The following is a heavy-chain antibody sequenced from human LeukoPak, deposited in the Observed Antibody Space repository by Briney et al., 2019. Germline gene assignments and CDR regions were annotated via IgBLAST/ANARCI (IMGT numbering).Heavy chain of an antibody. CDR1: GFTVSDNY. V-gene: IGHV3-66*01. D-gene: IGHD1-26*01. Sequence: GGSLRLSCAASGFTVSDNYMSWVRQAPGKGLEWVSIIYSGGNTYYADSVKGRFTISRDNSKNTLFLQMNSLRVEDTAVYYCAAYRGAHHKTFDYWGRGTLVTVSS. J-gene: IGHJ4*02. CDR3: AAYRGAHHKTFDY. CDR2: IYSGGNT.